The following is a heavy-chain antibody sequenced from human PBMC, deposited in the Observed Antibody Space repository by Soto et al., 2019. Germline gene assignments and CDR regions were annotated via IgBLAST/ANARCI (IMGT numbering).Heavy chain of an antibody. CDR2: ISSSSSYI. V-gene: IGHV3-21*01. CDR1: GFTFSSYS. CDR3: AREKVRRYGEDYYYYGMDV. J-gene: IGHJ6*02. D-gene: IGHD4-17*01. Sequence: GGSLRLSCAASGFTFSSYSMNWVRQAPGKGLEWVSSISSSSSYIYYADSVKGRFTISRDNAKNSLYLQMNSLRAEDTAVYYCAREKVRRYGEDYYYYGMDVWGQGTTVTVSS.